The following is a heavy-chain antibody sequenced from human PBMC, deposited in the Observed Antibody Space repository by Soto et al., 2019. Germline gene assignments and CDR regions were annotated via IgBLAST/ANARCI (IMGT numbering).Heavy chain of an antibody. V-gene: IGHV4-39*01. D-gene: IGHD6-13*01. CDR2: IYYSGTT. CDR3: TTWYSSSPYNYFDP. CDR1: GGSISSTIYY. Sequence: QLQLQESGPGLMKPSETLSLTCAVSGGSISSTIYYWGWIRQPPGKGLEWIGSIYYSGTTYYNPSLKSRVTISVDTSKNLFSLKLSSVTAADTAVYYCTTWYSSSPYNYFDPWGQGTLVTVSS. J-gene: IGHJ5*02.